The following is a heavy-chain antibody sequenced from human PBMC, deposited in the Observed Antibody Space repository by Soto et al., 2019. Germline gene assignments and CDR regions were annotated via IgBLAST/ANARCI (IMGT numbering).Heavy chain of an antibody. CDR1: GGTFSSYR. CDR2: IVPIYRTA. J-gene: IGHJ4*02. V-gene: IGHV1-69*01. D-gene: IGHD6-13*01. CDR3: VKDPGANRSSS. Sequence: QVQLVQSGAEVKKPGSSVKVSCKASGGTFSSYRINWVRQAPGQGVEWVGGIVPIYRTADYAQTFQGRVTITAEESPRISDSELRSLTSQDRAVYYCVKDPGANRSSSWGQGTLV.